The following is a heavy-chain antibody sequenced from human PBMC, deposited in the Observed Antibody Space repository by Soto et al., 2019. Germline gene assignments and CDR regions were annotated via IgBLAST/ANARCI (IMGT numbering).Heavy chain of an antibody. V-gene: IGHV3-23*01. D-gene: IGHD6-19*01. CDR1: GFTFSSYA. Sequence: EVQLLESGGGLVQPGGFLRLSCAASGFTFSSYAMSWVRQAPGKGLEWVSAISGSGGSTYYADSVKGRFTISRDNSKNTLYLQMNSLRAEDTAVYYCAKSGTGGIAVAGTLDYWGQGTLVTVSS. CDR3: AKSGTGGIAVAGTLDY. CDR2: ISGSGGST. J-gene: IGHJ4*02.